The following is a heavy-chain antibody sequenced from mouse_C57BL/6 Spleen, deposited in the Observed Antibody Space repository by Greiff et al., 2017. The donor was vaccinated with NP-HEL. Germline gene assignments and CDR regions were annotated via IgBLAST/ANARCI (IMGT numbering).Heavy chain of an antibody. V-gene: IGHV1-64*01. CDR3: ARGYGNDYAMDY. Sequence: VQLQQPGAELVKPGASVKLSCKASGYTFTSYWMHWVKQRPGQGLEWIGMIHPNSGSTNYNEKFKSKATLTVDKSSSTAYMQLSSLTSEDSAVYYCARGYGNDYAMDYWGQGTSVTVSS. J-gene: IGHJ4*01. CDR2: IHPNSGST. CDR1: GYTFTSYW. D-gene: IGHD1-1*01.